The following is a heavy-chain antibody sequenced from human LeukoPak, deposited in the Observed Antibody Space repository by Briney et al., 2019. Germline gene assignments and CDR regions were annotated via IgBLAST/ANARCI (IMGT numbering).Heavy chain of an antibody. CDR3: ARGAATPLVPRMNYGMDV. D-gene: IGHD2-15*01. CDR1: GYTFTGYY. V-gene: IGHV1-69*04. J-gene: IGHJ6*02. Sequence: SVKVSCKASGYTFTGYYMHWVRQAPGQGLEWMGRIIPILGIANYAQKFQGRVTITADKSTSTAYMELSSLRSEDTAVYYCARGAATPLVPRMNYGMDVWGQGTTVTVSS. CDR2: IIPILGIA.